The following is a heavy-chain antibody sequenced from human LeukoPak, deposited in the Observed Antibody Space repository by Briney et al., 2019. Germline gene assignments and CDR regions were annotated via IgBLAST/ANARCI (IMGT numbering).Heavy chain of an antibody. Sequence: SETLSLTCTVSGGSISSYYWSWIRQPPGKGLEWIGYIYYSGSTNYNPSLKSRVTISVDTSKNQFSLKLSSVTAADTAVYYCARHPPHQTIFGVVMPTHFDYWGQGTLVTVSS. CDR2: IYYSGST. CDR3: ARHPPHQTIFGVVMPTHFDY. CDR1: GGSISSYY. V-gene: IGHV4-59*01. D-gene: IGHD3-3*01. J-gene: IGHJ4*02.